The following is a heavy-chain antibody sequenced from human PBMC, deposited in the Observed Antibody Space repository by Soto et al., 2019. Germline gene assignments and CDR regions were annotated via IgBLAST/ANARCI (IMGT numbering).Heavy chain of an antibody. CDR1: GFSLSTSGVG. J-gene: IGHJ4*02. Sequence: SCPTLVNPTQTLTLTCTFSGFSLSTSGVGVGWIRQPPGKAREWLALIYWNDDKKYSPSLKSRLGITKDTFRNQVVLTMTNVDPLDTATYYCARRRGYNWNNPAFDYWGQGALVTVSS. V-gene: IGHV2-5*01. D-gene: IGHD1-20*01. CDR3: ARRRGYNWNNPAFDY. CDR2: IYWNDDK.